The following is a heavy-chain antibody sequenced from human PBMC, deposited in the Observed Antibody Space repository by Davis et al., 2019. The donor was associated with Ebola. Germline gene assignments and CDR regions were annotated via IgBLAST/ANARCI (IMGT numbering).Heavy chain of an antibody. V-gene: IGHV3-33*01. CDR2: IWYDGSRK. CDR3: AIPDCSGANCYSVYIKN. J-gene: IGHJ4*02. D-gene: IGHD2-15*01. Sequence: GESLKISCVASGFTFSSYGMHWVRQAPDKGLEWVAVIWYDGSRKYYGDSVKGRFTISRDNSNNLLYLQMNSLRAEDTAVYYCAIPDCSGANCYSVYIKNWGQGTLVTVSS. CDR1: GFTFSSYG.